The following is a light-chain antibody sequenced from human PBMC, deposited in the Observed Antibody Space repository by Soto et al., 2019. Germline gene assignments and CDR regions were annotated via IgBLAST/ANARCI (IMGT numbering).Light chain of an antibody. CDR2: GAS. J-gene: IGKJ1*01. Sequence: ESVLNHSTVTLSLYQGDRVTLSCRASESVSTNLAWYQQKAGQAPRLLIYGASTRATGIPARFSGSGSGKEFTLTISGLQSEDFAVYYCQQYSIWRPFGQVGNVDIK. CDR3: QQYSIWRP. CDR1: ESVSTN. V-gene: IGKV3-15*01.